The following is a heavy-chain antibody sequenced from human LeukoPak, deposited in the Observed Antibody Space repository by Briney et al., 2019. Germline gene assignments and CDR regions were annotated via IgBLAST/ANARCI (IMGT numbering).Heavy chain of an antibody. CDR3: ARDRSSSWYEGDY. D-gene: IGHD6-13*01. CDR2: ISCSSSYI. V-gene: IGHV3-21*01. CDR1: GFTFSSYS. Sequence: GGSLRLSCAASGFTFSSYSMNWVRQAPGKGLEWVSSISCSSSYIYYADSVKGRFTISRDNAKNSLYLQMNSLRAEDTAVYYCARDRSSSWYEGDYWGQGTLVTVSS. J-gene: IGHJ4*02.